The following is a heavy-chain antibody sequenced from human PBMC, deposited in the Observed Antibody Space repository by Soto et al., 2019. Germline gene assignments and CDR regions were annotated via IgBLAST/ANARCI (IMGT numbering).Heavy chain of an antibody. CDR2: GLEYNGNT. J-gene: IGHJ4*02. CDR1: GYTFSTHG. D-gene: IGHD2-15*01. V-gene: IGHV1-18*04. Sequence: QVQLVQSGAEVREPGASVKVSCKASGYTFSTHGISWVRQAPGQGLEGIGQGLEYNGNTNYAQKFKGRVTMTTDTSTSTAYMELRSLRSDVTAIYYCARDVGVVVSATGFDYWGQGTLVTVSS. CDR3: ARDVGVVVSATGFDY.